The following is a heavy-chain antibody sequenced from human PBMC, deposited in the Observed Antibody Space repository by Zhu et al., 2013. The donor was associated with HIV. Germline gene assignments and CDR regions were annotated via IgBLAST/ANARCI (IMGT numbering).Heavy chain of an antibody. J-gene: IGHJ5*02. Sequence: QVQLVQSGAEVKKPGASVKVSRKASGYTFTSYAMHWVRQAPGQRLEWMGWINAGNGNTKYSQKFQGRVTITRDTSASTAYMELSSLRSEDTAVYYCARTYSSSWINWFDPWGQGTLVTVSS. CDR2: INAGNGNT. V-gene: IGHV1-3*01. CDR1: GYTFTSYA. D-gene: IGHD6-13*01. CDR3: ARTYSSSWINWFDP.